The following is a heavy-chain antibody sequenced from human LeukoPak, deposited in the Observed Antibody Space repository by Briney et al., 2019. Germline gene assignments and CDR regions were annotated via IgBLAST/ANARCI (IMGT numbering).Heavy chain of an antibody. CDR2: INPNSGGT. CDR1: GYTFIGYY. J-gene: IGHJ4*02. V-gene: IGHV1-2*02. CDR3: AKDHTIRSFDS. Sequence: GASVNVSFKATGYTFIGYYMHWVRQAPGQGLEWMGWINPNSGGTNYAQKFQGGVTMTRDRSISTAYMELSRLRSDDTAVYYCAKDHTIRSFDSWGQGTLVTVSS. D-gene: IGHD1-14*01.